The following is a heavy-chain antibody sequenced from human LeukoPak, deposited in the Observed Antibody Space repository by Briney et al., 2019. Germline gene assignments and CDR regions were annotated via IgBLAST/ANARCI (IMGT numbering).Heavy chain of an antibody. CDR3: ASDSYSPEYFQH. J-gene: IGHJ1*01. CDR1: GLSVSNNY. Sequence: GGSLRLSCAASGLSVSNNYMSWVRQAPGKGLEWVSVIYSGGSTFYADSVKGRFTISRDNSKNTLYLQMNSLRAEDTAVYYCASDSYSPEYFQHWGQGTLVTVSS. D-gene: IGHD2-15*01. V-gene: IGHV3-66*01. CDR2: IYSGGST.